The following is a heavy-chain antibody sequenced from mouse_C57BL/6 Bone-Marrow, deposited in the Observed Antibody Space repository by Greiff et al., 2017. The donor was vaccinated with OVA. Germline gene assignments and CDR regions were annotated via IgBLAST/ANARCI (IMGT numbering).Heavy chain of an antibody. CDR1: GYSFTDYN. J-gene: IGHJ4*01. CDR2: INPNYGTT. CDR3: ARIYYYGRGRGGYAMDY. Sequence: VQLQQSGPELVKPGASVKISCKASGYSFTDYNMNWVKQSNGKSLEWIGVINPNYGTTSYNQKFKGKATLTVDKSSSTAYMQLSSLTSEDSAVYYCARIYYYGRGRGGYAMDYWGQGTSVTVSS. V-gene: IGHV1-39*01. D-gene: IGHD1-1*01.